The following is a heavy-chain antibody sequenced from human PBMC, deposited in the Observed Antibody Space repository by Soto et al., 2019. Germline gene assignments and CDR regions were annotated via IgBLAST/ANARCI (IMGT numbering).Heavy chain of an antibody. V-gene: IGHV3-53*01. CDR1: GFTVSNNY. CDR2: IYSGGYT. CDR3: GTTPGGGGY. D-gene: IGHD3-10*01. Sequence: EVQLVESGGGLIQPGGSLRLSCAVSGFTVSNNYMSWVRQAPGKGLEGVSVIYSGGYTAYGDSVKGRFTISRDNSKNPLFSQMNSLGAGRPAVFFWGTTPGGGGYWGQGTLVTVSS. J-gene: IGHJ4*02.